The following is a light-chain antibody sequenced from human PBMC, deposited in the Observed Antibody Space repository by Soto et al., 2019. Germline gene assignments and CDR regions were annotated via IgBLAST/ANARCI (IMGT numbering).Light chain of an antibody. Sequence: DIQMTQSPSSLSASVGDRVIITCRASQGIRDALGWYQQKPGKVPKRLIYSASSLQNGVPSRFSGSGSETVFTLTLSSLQPEDFATYFCLQPSDYPFTFGQGTRLEI. CDR2: SAS. J-gene: IGKJ2*01. CDR1: QGIRDA. V-gene: IGKV1-17*01. CDR3: LQPSDYPFT.